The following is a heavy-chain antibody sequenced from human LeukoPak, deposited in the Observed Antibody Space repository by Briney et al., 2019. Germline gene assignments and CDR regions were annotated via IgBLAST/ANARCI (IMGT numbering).Heavy chain of an antibody. D-gene: IGHD6-19*01. CDR1: GYTFTSYD. J-gene: IGHJ4*02. CDR2: MSPNSGNT. Sequence: ASVKVSCKASGYTFTSYDINWVRQATGQGLEWMGWMSPNSGNTGYAQKFQGRVTMTRNTSISTAYMELSSLRSEDTAVYYCASWWYSSGWYDGDYWGQGTLVTVSS. CDR3: ASWWYSSGWYDGDY. V-gene: IGHV1-8*01.